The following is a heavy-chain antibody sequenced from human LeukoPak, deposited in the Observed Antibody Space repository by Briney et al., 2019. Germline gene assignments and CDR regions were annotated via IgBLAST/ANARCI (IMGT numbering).Heavy chain of an antibody. J-gene: IGHJ3*02. CDR3: ARPSGLLDSHDAFDI. Sequence: GASVKVSCKASGYTLTGYYMHWVRQAPGQGLEWMGWINPNSGGTNYAQKFQGRVTMTRDTSISTAYMELSSLRSEDTAVYYCARPSGLLDSHDAFDIWGQGTMVTVSS. D-gene: IGHD1-26*01. CDR2: INPNSGGT. V-gene: IGHV1-2*02. CDR1: GYTLTGYY.